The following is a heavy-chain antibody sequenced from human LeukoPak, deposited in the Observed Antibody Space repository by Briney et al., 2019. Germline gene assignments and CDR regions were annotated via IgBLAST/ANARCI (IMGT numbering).Heavy chain of an antibody. CDR3: ARGDIYGRFDY. V-gene: IGHV4-4*09. Sequence: SETLSLTCTVSGGSISSYYWSWIRQPPGKGLEWIGYIYTSGSTNYNSSLKSRVTISVDTSKNQFSLKLSSVTAADTAVYYCARGDIYGRFDYWGQGTLVTVSS. D-gene: IGHD1-26*01. J-gene: IGHJ4*02. CDR2: IYTSGST. CDR1: GGSISSYY.